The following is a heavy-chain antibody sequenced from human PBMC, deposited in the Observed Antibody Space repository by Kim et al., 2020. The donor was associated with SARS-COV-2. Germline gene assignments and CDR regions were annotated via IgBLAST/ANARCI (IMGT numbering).Heavy chain of an antibody. CDR2: ISSSSSYI. J-gene: IGHJ3*02. CDR1: GFTFSSYS. CDR3: ARDVKEEYYYDSSGYYVGAFDI. Sequence: GGSLRLSCAASGFTFSSYSMNWVRQAPGKGLEWVSSISSSSSYIYYADSVKGRFTISRDNAKNSLYLQMNSLRAEDTAVYYCARDVKEEYYYDSSGYYVGAFDIWGQGTMVTVSS. V-gene: IGHV3-21*01. D-gene: IGHD3-22*01.